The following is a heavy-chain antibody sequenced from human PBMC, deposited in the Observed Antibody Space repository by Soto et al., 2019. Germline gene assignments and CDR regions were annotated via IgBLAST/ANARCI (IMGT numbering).Heavy chain of an antibody. Sequence: GGSLRLSCEVSGFTFSMYSMSWVRRSPGKGLEWVAKIPQEGVDGHYADSVKGRFTISRDNGKNSLYLQLNNLRAEDTAVYYCARDHLILPAHDFFYGSDVWGRGATVTVSS. CDR1: GFTFSMYS. CDR3: ARDHLILPAHDFFYGSDV. D-gene: IGHD2-21*02. CDR2: IPQEGVDG. V-gene: IGHV3-7*03. J-gene: IGHJ6*02.